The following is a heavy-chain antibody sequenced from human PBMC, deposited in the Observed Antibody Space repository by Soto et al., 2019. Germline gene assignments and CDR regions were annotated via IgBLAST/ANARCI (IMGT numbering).Heavy chain of an antibody. CDR3: ARALHGSVGTCLFDP. CDR1: GGSVSSGNYY. CDR2: IYYSGST. V-gene: IGHV4-61*01. D-gene: IGHD2-15*01. J-gene: IGHJ5*02. Sequence: PSETLSLTCTVSGGSVSSGNYYWSWIRQPPGKGLEWIGYIYYSGSTNYNPSLKSRVTISVDTSKNQFSLKLSSVTAADTAVYYRARALHGSVGTCLFDPWGQGTLVTVSX.